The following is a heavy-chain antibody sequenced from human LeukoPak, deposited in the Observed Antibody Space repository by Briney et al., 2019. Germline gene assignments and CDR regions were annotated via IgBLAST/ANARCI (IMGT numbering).Heavy chain of an antibody. D-gene: IGHD3-10*01. Sequence: GESPKISCKGSGYSFTSYWISWVRQMPGKGLEWMGRIDPSDSYTNYSPSFQGHVTISADKSISTAYLQWSSLKASDTAMYYCARHRGSVLRVDYWGQGTLVTVSS. J-gene: IGHJ4*02. CDR2: IDPSDSYT. V-gene: IGHV5-10-1*01. CDR3: ARHRGSVLRVDY. CDR1: GYSFTSYW.